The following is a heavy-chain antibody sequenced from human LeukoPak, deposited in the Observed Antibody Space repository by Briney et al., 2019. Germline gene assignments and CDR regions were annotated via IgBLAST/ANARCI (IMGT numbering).Heavy chain of an antibody. Sequence: SETLSLTCAVYGETFNGYYWSWIRQPPGKGLEWIGEITNSGSTNYNPSLKSRVTISVDTSKNQFSLKLKSVTAADTAVYYCARRPAGTIDYWGQGTLVTVSS. J-gene: IGHJ4*02. V-gene: IGHV4-34*08. CDR1: GETFNGYY. CDR3: ARRPAGTIDY. CDR2: ITNSGST. D-gene: IGHD6-19*01.